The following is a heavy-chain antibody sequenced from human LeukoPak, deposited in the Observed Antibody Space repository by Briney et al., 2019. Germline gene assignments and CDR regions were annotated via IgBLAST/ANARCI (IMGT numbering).Heavy chain of an antibody. CDR2: ISASGATT. J-gene: IGHJ4*02. V-gene: IGHV3-23*01. CDR3: TSVGYGEYYFDN. CDR1: GFTFNNYA. D-gene: IGHD4-17*01. Sequence: GGSLRLPCAASGFTFNNYAVNWVRQAPGKGLEWVSSISASGATTYYADSVKGRFTISRDDSKNTLYLQMNSLRAEDTAVYFCTSVGYGEYYFDNWGQGTLVTVSS.